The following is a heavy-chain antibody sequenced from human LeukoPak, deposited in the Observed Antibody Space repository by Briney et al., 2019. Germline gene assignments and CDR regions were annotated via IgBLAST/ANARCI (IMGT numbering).Heavy chain of an antibody. CDR3: ARVSWWCSFDY. V-gene: IGHV4-34*01. J-gene: IGHJ4*02. CDR2: INHSGST. D-gene: IGHD2-8*02. CDR1: GGSFSGYY. Sequence: SETLSLTCAVYGGSFSGYYWSWIRQPPGKGLEWIGEINHSGSTNYNPSLKSRVTISVDTSKNQFSLKLSSVTAADTAVYYCARVSWWCSFDYWGQGTLVTVSS.